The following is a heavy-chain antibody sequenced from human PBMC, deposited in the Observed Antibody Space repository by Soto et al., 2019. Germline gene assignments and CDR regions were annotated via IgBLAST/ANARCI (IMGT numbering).Heavy chain of an antibody. CDR3: AKRPLATVFGVAGNRFDP. J-gene: IGHJ5*02. V-gene: IGHV3-23*01. Sequence: EVQLWESGGGLVQPGGSLRLSCAASGFTFSTYAMTWVRQAPGKGLEWVSGISGSGGSTYYADSVKGRFTISRDNSKNTLYLQMNSLRAEDTAVYYCAKRPLATVFGVAGNRFDPWGQGTLVTVSS. CDR1: GFTFSTYA. D-gene: IGHD3-3*01. CDR2: ISGSGGST.